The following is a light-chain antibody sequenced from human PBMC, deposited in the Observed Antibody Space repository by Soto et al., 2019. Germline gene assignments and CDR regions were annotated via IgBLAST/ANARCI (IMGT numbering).Light chain of an antibody. V-gene: IGKV3-15*01. CDR1: ESVASG. CDR2: AAA. Sequence: THSPFTLSLSPGDRATLSCRASESVASGLAGYQQQPGQPPSLLLYAAATRAPDVPARFCSGGAYTEFTLPTIGRLSQDDAANSYQQHASRALRTFGAGTKVDIK. CDR3: QQHASRALRT. J-gene: IGKJ4*02.